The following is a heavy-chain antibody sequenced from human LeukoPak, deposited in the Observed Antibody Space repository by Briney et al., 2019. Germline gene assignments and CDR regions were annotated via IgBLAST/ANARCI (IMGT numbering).Heavy chain of an antibody. CDR1: GFTLTDYY. J-gene: IGHJ4*02. Sequence: ASVKVSCRASGFTLTDYYIHWVRQAPGQGLEWMGWINPNSGTTNFAQKFQGRVTMTRDTSISTAYMGLSRLRSDDTAVYYCARTTGGYCTSTSCLFEYWGQGTLVTVSS. CDR2: INPNSGTT. CDR3: ARTTGGYCTSTSCLFEY. D-gene: IGHD2-2*01. V-gene: IGHV1-2*02.